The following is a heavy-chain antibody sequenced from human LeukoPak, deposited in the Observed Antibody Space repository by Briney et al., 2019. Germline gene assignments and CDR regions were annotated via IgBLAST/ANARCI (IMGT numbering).Heavy chain of an antibody. J-gene: IGHJ3*02. CDR1: GGSISSSSYY. Sequence: KPSETLSLTCTVSGGSISSSSYYWSWIRQPPGKGLEWIGYMYYSGSTYYNPSLKSRVTISVDTSKNQFSLKLSSVTAADTAVYYCARVSLIAAAGKGAGAFDIWGQGTMVTVSS. D-gene: IGHD6-13*01. CDR3: ARVSLIAAAGKGAGAFDI. V-gene: IGHV4-30-4*08. CDR2: MYYSGST.